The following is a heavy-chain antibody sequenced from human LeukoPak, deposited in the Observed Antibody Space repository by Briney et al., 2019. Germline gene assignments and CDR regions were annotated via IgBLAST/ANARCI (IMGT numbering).Heavy chain of an antibody. CDR3: ASVTAPEYFQH. D-gene: IGHD2-21*02. J-gene: IGHJ1*01. V-gene: IGHV4-59*08. CDR1: GGSISSYY. CDR2: ISYSGST. Sequence: SETLSLTCTVSGGSISSYYWSWIRQPPGKGLEWIAYISYSGSTNYNPSLKSRVTISVDTSKNQFSLKLSSVTAADTAVYYCASVTAPEYFQHWGQGTLVSVSS.